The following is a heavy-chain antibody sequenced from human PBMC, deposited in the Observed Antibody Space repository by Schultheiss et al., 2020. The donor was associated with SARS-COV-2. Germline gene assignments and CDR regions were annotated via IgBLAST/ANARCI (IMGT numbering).Heavy chain of an antibody. CDR2: ISAYNGNT. V-gene: IGHV1-18*01. Sequence: ASVKVSCKASGYTFTSYGISWVRQAPGQGLEWMGWISAYNGNTNYAQKLQGRVTMTRDTSISTAYMELSRLRSDDTAVYYCATPQSSGWYDFDYWGQGTLVTVSS. CDR3: ATPQSSGWYDFDY. D-gene: IGHD6-19*01. J-gene: IGHJ4*02. CDR1: GYTFTSYG.